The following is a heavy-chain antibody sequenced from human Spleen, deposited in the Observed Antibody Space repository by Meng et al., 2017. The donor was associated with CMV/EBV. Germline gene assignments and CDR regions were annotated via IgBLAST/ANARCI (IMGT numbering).Heavy chain of an antibody. CDR1: GFTFSRHG. CDR2: ISGSGKYI. CDR3: AKDLNSGYDSTPKYFDS. Sequence: GESLKISCGASGFTFSRHGMNWVRQAPGKGLQWVSSISGSGKYIYYADSVKGRFTISRDNAKNSLYLQMNSLRAEDTAVYYCAKDLNSGYDSTPKYFDSWGQGTLVTVSS. D-gene: IGHD5-12*01. V-gene: IGHV3-21*01. J-gene: IGHJ4*02.